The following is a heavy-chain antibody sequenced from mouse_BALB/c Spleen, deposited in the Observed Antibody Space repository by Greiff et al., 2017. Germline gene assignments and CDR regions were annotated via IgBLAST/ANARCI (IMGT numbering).Heavy chain of an antibody. D-gene: IGHD3-3*01. V-gene: IGHV14-3*02. CDR3: AGTLRFAY. CDR1: GFNIKDTY. J-gene: IGHJ3*01. CDR2: IDPANGNT. Sequence: VQLQQSGAELVKPGASVKLSCTASGFNIKDTYMHWVKQRPEQGLEWIGRIDPANGNTKYDPKFQGKATITADTSSNTAYLQLSSLTSEDTAVYYCAGTLRFAYWGQGTLVTVSA.